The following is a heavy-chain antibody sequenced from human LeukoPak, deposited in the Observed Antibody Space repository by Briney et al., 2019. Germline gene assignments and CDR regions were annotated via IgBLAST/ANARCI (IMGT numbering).Heavy chain of an antibody. Sequence: PGRSLRLSCAASGFTFSSYGMHWVRQAPGKGLEWVAVISYDGSNKYYADSVKGRFTISRDNSKNTLYLQMNSLRAEDTAVYYCAKDPFRLFGSGSGFDYWGQGTLVTVSS. CDR1: GFTFSSYG. CDR3: AKDPFRLFGSGSGFDY. D-gene: IGHD3-10*01. CDR2: ISYDGSNK. V-gene: IGHV3-30*18. J-gene: IGHJ4*02.